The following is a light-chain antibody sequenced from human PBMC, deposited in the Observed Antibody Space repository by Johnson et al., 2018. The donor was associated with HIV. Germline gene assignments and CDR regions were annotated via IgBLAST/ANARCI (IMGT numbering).Light chain of an antibody. Sequence: QSVLTQPPSVSAAPGQKVTISCSGSSSNIGNNYVSWYQQLPGRAPKLLIYDNNERPSGIPDRFSGSKSGTSATLGITGLKPGDEADYYCATWDTSLSAGGVFGTGTKVTVL. CDR3: ATWDTSLSAGGV. CDR1: SSNIGNNY. J-gene: IGLJ1*01. CDR2: DNN. V-gene: IGLV1-51*01.